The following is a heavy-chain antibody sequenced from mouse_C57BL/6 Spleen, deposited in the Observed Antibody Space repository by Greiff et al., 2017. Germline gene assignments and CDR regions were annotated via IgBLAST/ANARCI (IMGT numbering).Heavy chain of an antibody. J-gene: IGHJ1*03. CDR2: INPNYGTT. Sequence: VQLKQSGPELVKPGASVKISCKASGYSFTDYNMNWVKQSNGKSLEWIGVINPNYGTTSYNQKFKGKATLTVDQSSSTDYMQLNSLTSEDSAVYYCASEFITTVAPYFDVWGTGTTVTVSS. CDR1: GYSFTDYN. V-gene: IGHV1-39*01. D-gene: IGHD1-1*01. CDR3: ASEFITTVAPYFDV.